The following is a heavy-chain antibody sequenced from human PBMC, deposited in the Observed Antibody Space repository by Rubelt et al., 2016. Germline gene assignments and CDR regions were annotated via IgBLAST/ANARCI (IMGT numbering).Heavy chain of an antibody. CDR3: AKDRDSSGYYDNPDVSDL. J-gene: IGHJ4*02. D-gene: IGHD3-22*01. Sequence: QVQLQQWGAGLLKPSETLSLTCAVYGGSFSGYYWSWIRQPPGKGLEWIGEINHSGSTNYNPSLKSRVTISVDTSKNQFSLKLSSVTAADTAVYYCAKDRDSSGYYDNPDVSDLWGQGTLVTVSS. V-gene: IGHV4-34*01. CDR2: INHSGST. CDR1: GGSFSGYY.